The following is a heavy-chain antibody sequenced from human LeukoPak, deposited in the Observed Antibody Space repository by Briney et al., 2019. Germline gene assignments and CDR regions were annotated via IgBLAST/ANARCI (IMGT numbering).Heavy chain of an antibody. D-gene: IGHD3-22*01. Sequence: GESLKISCKGSGYSLTNYWIGWVRQMPGKGLEWVGLIYPGESDIRYSPSFQGQVTISADKSISTAYLQWSSLRASDTAMYYCARHAFHNDNSDYYFAHWGQGTLVTVSS. CDR2: IYPGESDI. CDR3: ARHAFHNDNSDYYFAH. CDR1: GYSLTNYW. V-gene: IGHV5-51*01. J-gene: IGHJ4*02.